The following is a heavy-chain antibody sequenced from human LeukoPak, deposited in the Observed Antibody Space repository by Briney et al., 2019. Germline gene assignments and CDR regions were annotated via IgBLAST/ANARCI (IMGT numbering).Heavy chain of an antibody. V-gene: IGHV3-23*01. Sequence: GGSLRLSCAASGFTFSSYAMSWVRQAPGKGLEWVSAISGSGGRTYYADSVKGRFTISRDNSKNTLYLQMNSLRAEDTAVYYCARGRRGVMSYWGQGTLVTVSS. J-gene: IGHJ4*02. D-gene: IGHD3-10*01. CDR1: GFTFSSYA. CDR3: ARGRRGVMSY. CDR2: ISGSGGRT.